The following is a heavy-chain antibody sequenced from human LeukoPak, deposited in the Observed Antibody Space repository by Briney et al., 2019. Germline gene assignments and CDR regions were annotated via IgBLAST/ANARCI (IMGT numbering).Heavy chain of an antibody. V-gene: IGHV3-15*01. Sequence: PGGSLRLSCVDSGFTFTNAWMSWVRQAPGKGLEWIGRIKSKTDGETTNYAEPVRGRFTISRDDSKSAVYLQMNGLRAEDTAMYYCVKDSGWFHFDSWGQGTLVTVSS. CDR2: IKSKTDGETT. D-gene: IGHD6-19*01. J-gene: IGHJ4*02. CDR1: GFTFTNAW. CDR3: VKDSGWFHFDS.